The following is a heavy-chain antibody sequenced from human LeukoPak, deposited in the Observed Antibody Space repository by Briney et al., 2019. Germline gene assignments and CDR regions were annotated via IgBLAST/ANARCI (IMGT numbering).Heavy chain of an antibody. CDR2: IQNDGSDK. D-gene: IGHD2-15*01. CDR1: GFTFTSYG. CDR3: AKRYCSGSGCGYYYMGV. J-gene: IGHJ6*03. Sequence: GGSLRLSCAASGFTFTSYGMHWVRQAPGKGLEWVAFIQNDGSDKYYTDSVKGRFIISRDNAKNTLYLQMNSLRTEDTALYYCAKRYCSGSGCGYYYMGVWGKGTTVTVSS. V-gene: IGHV3-30*02.